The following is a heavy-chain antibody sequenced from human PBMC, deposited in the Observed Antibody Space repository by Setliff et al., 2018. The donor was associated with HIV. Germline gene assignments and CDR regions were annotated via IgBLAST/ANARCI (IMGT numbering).Heavy chain of an antibody. V-gene: IGHV4-38-2*02. D-gene: IGHD4-17*01. CDR1: GHSITSHYQ. CDR3: VRVDYGDYDFDY. Sequence: SETLSLTCTVSGHSITSHYQWGWIRQPPGKGLEWIGSIYHSGSTYYNPFLKSRVTISVDTTKSQISLKLISVTAADTAVFYCVRVDYGDYDFDYWGQGTLVTVSS. J-gene: IGHJ4*02. CDR2: IYHSGST.